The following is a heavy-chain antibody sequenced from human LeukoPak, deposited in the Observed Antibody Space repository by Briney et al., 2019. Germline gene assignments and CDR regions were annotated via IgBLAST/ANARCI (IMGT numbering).Heavy chain of an antibody. Sequence: ASVKVSCKVSGYTFTDYYMHWVQQAPGNGLEWMGLVDPEDGETIYAEKFQGRVTITADTSTDTAYMELSSLRSEDTAVYYCATVPRYCSSTSCYFNPFDYWGQGTLVTVSS. CDR3: ATVPRYCSSTSCYFNPFDY. CDR2: VDPEDGET. J-gene: IGHJ4*02. V-gene: IGHV1-69-2*01. D-gene: IGHD2-2*01. CDR1: GYTFTDYY.